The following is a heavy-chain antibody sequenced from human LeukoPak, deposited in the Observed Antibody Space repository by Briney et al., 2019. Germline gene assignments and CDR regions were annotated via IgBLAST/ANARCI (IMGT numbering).Heavy chain of an antibody. CDR2: IIPIFGTA. V-gene: IGHV1-69*05. J-gene: IGHJ4*02. CDR3: ARDTYSSSRYVPNYIDY. CDR1: GGTFSSYA. Sequence: SVKVSCKASGGTFSSYAISWVRQAPGQGLEWMGRIIPIFGTAHYAQKFQGRVTITTDESTSTAYMELSRLRSEDTAVYYCARDTYSSSRYVPNYIDYWGQGTLVTVSS. D-gene: IGHD6-13*01.